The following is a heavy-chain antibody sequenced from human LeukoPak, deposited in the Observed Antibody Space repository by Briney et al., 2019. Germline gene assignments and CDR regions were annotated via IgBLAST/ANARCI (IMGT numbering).Heavy chain of an antibody. J-gene: IGHJ5*02. CDR1: GYTFTGYY. V-gene: IGHV1-2*02. D-gene: IGHD3-3*01. CDR2: INPNSGGT. Sequence: ASVKVSCKAPGYTFTGYYMHWVRQAPGQGLEWMGWINPNSGGTNYAQKFQGRVTMTRDTSISTAYMELSRLRSDDTAVYYCARGGYDFWSGYSPYNWFDPWGQGTLVSVSS. CDR3: ARGGYDFWSGYSPYNWFDP.